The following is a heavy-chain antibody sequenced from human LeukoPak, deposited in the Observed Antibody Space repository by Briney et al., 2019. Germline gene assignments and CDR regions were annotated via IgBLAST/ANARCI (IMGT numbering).Heavy chain of an antibody. CDR2: INPSGGST. Sequence: GASVKVSCKASGYTFTTYYMHWVRQTPGQGLEWMGIINPSGGSTSYAQKFQGRVTMTRDTSTTTVYMELSSLRSEDTAVYYCAREGGSGSYYKVWGQGTLVTVSS. D-gene: IGHD3-10*01. CDR3: AREGGSGSYYKV. CDR1: GYTFTTYY. J-gene: IGHJ4*02. V-gene: IGHV1-46*01.